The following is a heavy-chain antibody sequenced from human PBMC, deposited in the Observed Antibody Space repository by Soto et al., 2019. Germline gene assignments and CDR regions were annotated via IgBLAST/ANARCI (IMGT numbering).Heavy chain of an antibody. V-gene: IGHV3-30*18. Sequence: GGSLILSCAASGFTFSNYGIHWVRQAPGKGLEWVAVISHDGNKEYYADSVKGRFTVSRDNSKKTVYLQMNSLRAEDTAMYYCAKVAPSISILWASDHWGPGTLVTVSS. CDR3: AKVAPSISILWASDH. J-gene: IGHJ4*02. CDR1: GFTFSNYG. D-gene: IGHD2-21*01. CDR2: ISHDGNKE.